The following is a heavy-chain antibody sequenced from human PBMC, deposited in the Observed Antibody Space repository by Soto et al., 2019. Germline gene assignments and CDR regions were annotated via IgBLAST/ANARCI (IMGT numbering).Heavy chain of an antibody. CDR2: IYSSVST. V-gene: IGHV4-30-4*01. J-gene: IGHJ4*02. D-gene: IGHD4-17*01. Sequence: QVQLQESGPGLVKPSQTLSLTCTVSGGSISSGDYYWSWIRQPPGKGLEWIGYIYSSVSTYYTPSLRSRVTISVDTSKNQFSLKLSSVTAADTAVYYCASQRGFYGDWVGFDYWGQGTLVTVSS. CDR3: ASQRGFYGDWVGFDY. CDR1: GGSISSGDYY.